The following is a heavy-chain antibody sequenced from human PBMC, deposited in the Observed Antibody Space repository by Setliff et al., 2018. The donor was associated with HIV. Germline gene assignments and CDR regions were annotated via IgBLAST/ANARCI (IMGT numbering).Heavy chain of an antibody. CDR2: IYYSGST. V-gene: IGHV4-59*08. D-gene: IGHD6-13*01. CDR1: GGSISTYY. CDR3: ARLGGYSRSWYVPSFYYMDV. Sequence: PSETLSLTCSVSGGSISTYYWSWIRQPPGRGLECIGYIYYSGSTNYSPSLMSRVTISVYTSKNQFSLNLSSVTAADTAVYYCARLGGYSRSWYVPSFYYMDVWGKGTTVTVSS. J-gene: IGHJ6*03.